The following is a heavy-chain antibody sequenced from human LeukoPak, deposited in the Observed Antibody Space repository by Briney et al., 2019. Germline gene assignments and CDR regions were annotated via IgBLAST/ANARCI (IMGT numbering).Heavy chain of an antibody. V-gene: IGHV4-39*01. CDR3: ARLSGRSGFPGY. CDR2: IFYSGST. J-gene: IGHJ4*02. Sequence: WIRQPPGKGLEWIGNIFYSGSTYYNPSLQSRVTISVDTSKNQFSLRLSSVTAADTAVYYCARLSGRSGFPGYWGQGTLVTVSS. D-gene: IGHD3-3*01.